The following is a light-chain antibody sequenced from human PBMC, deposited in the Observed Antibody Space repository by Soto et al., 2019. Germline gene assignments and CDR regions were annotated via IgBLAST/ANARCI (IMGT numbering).Light chain of an antibody. Sequence: QSAPTQPPSASGSPGQSVTFSCTGTSSDVGGYNYVSWYQQYPVKAPKLMIYEVYKRHSGVPDRFSGSKSGNTASLTVSGLQPEDEADYYCSAYAGSSTWVFGGGTKLTVL. CDR2: EVY. J-gene: IGLJ2*01. CDR3: SAYAGSSTWV. CDR1: SSDVGGYNY. V-gene: IGLV2-8*01.